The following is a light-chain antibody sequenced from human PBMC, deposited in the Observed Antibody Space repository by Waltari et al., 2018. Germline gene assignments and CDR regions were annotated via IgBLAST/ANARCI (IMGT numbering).Light chain of an antibody. CDR3: QQYNAWPRT. J-gene: IGKJ1*01. V-gene: IGKV3-15*01. CDR1: QYFSSN. CDR2: GAS. Sequence: EIVMTQPLATLSLSPGDKATLSCRAIQYFSSNLAWNQQKPGQAPRLLIYGASTRATGIPGRFSGSGSGTEFTLSISGLQSEDFALYYCQQYNAWPRTFGQGTKVEIK.